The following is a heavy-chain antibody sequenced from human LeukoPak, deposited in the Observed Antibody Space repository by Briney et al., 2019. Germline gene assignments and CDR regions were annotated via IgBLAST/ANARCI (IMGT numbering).Heavy chain of an antibody. V-gene: IGHV1-3*03. CDR3: ARGTGYSSSWYWGNYYFDY. J-gene: IGHJ4*02. D-gene: IGHD6-13*01. CDR1: GYTFTSYA. CDR2: INAGNGNT. Sequence: ASVKVSCKASGYTFTSYAMHWVRQAPGQRLEWMGWINAGNGNTKYSQEFQGRVTITRDTSASAAYMELSSLRSEDMAVYYRARGTGYSSSWYWGNYYFDYWGQGNLVTVSS.